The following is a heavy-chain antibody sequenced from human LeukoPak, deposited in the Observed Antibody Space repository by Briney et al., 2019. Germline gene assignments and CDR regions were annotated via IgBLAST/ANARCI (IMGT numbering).Heavy chain of an antibody. CDR2: ISGYNGNT. J-gene: IGHJ4*02. CDR1: GYTFANYG. CDR3: ARDEGGSGWRFDY. Sequence: ASVKVSCKASGYTFANYGISWVRQAPGQGLEWMGWISGYNGNTNYAQKFQGRVTMTTDTSTSTAYMDLRSLRSDDTAVYYCARDEGGSGWRFDYWGQGTLVTVSS. V-gene: IGHV1-18*04. D-gene: IGHD6-19*01.